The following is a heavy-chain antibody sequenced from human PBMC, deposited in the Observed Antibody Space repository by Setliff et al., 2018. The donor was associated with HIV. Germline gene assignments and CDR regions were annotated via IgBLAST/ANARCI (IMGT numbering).Heavy chain of an antibody. D-gene: IGHD2-2*01. CDR2: INPAGGNS. V-gene: IGHV1-46*01. CDR3: ARVYCSIASCYDEYYFDY. J-gene: IGHJ4*02. CDR1: GYSFGDYY. Sequence: ASVKVSCKSSGYSFGDYYIHWVRQAPGQGLEWMGVINPAGGNSHCAQKFQGRVTVTRDASTSTVYMDLSSLRSDDTAVYFCARVYCSIASCYDEYYFDYWGQGTLVTVSS.